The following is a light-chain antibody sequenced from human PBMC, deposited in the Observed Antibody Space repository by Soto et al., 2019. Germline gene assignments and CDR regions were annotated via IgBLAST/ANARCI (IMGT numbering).Light chain of an antibody. CDR1: SSDVGGYNY. J-gene: IGLJ2*01. CDR2: EVS. Sequence: QSALTQPASVSGSPGQSITISCTGTSSDVGGYNYVSWYQQHPGKVPKLMIYEVSNRPSGVSDRFSGSKSGNMASLTIFGLQAEDEADYYCSSYTSNNTRVFGGGTQLTVL. V-gene: IGLV2-14*01. CDR3: SSYTSNNTRV.